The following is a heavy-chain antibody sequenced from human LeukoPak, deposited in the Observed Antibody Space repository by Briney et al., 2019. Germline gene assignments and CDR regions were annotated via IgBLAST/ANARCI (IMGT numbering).Heavy chain of an antibody. CDR3: AKWSGNRPLYYFDY. CDR1: GFTFSNYA. V-gene: IGHV3-30-3*02. J-gene: IGHJ4*02. CDR2: ISSSNGNSK. Sequence: GGSLRLSCAASGFTFSNYAMHWVRQASGKGLEWVAAISSSNGNSKYYADSVKGRFTISRDNSKNTVYLQMNSLRADDTAVYYCAKWSGNRPLYYFDYWGQGTLVTVSS. D-gene: IGHD3-3*01.